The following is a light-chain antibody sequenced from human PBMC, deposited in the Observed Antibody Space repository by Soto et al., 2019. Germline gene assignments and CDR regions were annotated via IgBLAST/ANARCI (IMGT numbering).Light chain of an antibody. CDR2: GAS. CDR3: QQYGSSPYT. Sequence: IVWTQSPGTMSLSRGERATLSCRASQSVSSSYLAWYQQKPGQAPRLRIYGASSRATGIPDRFSGSGSGTDFTLTSSRLEPEDFAVYYCQQYGSSPYTFGQGTKLEIK. J-gene: IGKJ2*01. CDR1: QSVSSSY. V-gene: IGKV3-20*01.